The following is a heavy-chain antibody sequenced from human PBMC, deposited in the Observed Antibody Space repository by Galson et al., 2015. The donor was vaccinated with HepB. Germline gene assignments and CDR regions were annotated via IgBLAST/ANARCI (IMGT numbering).Heavy chain of an antibody. Sequence: SLRLSCAASGFTFSSYSMNWVRQAPGKGLEWVSYISSSSSTIYYADSVKGRFTISRDNAKNSLYLQMNSLRDEDTAVYYCARASRSIAVAGNFDYWGQGTLVTVSS. CDR1: GFTFSSYS. D-gene: IGHD6-19*01. CDR2: ISSSSSTI. J-gene: IGHJ4*02. V-gene: IGHV3-48*02. CDR3: ARASRSIAVAGNFDY.